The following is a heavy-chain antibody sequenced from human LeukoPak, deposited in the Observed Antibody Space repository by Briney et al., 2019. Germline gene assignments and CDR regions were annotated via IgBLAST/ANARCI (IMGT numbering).Heavy chain of an antibody. Sequence: ASVKVSXKASGGTFSSYAISWVRQAPGQGLEWMGGIIPIFGTANYAQKFQGRVTITTDESTSTAYMELSSLRSEDTAVYYCAVPAAIDYYYYYYMDVWGKGTTVTVSS. J-gene: IGHJ6*03. D-gene: IGHD2-2*01. CDR2: IIPIFGTA. V-gene: IGHV1-69*05. CDR1: GGTFSSYA. CDR3: AVPAAIDYYYYYYMDV.